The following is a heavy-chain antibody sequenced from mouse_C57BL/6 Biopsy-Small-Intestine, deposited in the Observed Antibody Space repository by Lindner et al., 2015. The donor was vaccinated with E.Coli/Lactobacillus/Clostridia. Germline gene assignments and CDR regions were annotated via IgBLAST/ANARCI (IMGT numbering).Heavy chain of an antibody. V-gene: IGHV1-82*01. CDR1: GYAFSSSW. Sequence: VQLQESGPELVKSGASVKISCKASGYAFSSSWMNWVKQRPGKGLEWIGRIYPGDGDTNYNGKFKGKATLTADKSSSTAYMQLSSLTSEDSAVYFCARQPTVVAPGYFDYWGQGTTLTVSS. CDR2: IYPGDGDT. J-gene: IGHJ2*01. D-gene: IGHD1-1*01. CDR3: ARQPTVVAPGYFDY.